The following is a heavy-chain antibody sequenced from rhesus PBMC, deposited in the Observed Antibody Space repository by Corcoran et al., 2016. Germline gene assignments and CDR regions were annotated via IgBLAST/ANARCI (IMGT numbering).Heavy chain of an antibody. J-gene: IGHJ4*01. Sequence: QVQLQESGPGLVKPSETLSLTCAVSGYSISSNYWSWIRQPPGKGLEWIGYIYGRSGSTDYTPSLKSRVTISTDTSKNQFSLKLSSVTAADTAVYYCARVGNYFEYWGQGVLVTISS. D-gene: IGHD7-45*01. CDR1: GYSISSNY. CDR3: ARVGNYFEY. CDR2: IYGRSGST. V-gene: IGHV4-160*01.